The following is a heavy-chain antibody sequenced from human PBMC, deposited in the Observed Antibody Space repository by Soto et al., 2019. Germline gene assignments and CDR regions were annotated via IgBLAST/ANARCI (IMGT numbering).Heavy chain of an antibody. CDR2: IKQDGSEK. D-gene: IGHD3-3*01. CDR3: ARDPLRITIFGVVIIEYYFDY. V-gene: IGHV3-7*01. J-gene: IGHJ4*02. Sequence: GGSLRLSCAASGFTFSSYWMSWVRQAPGKGLEWVANIKQDGSEKYYVDSVKGRFTISRDNAKNSLYLQMNSLRAEDTAVYYCARDPLRITIFGVVIIEYYFDYWGQGTLVTVSS. CDR1: GFTFSSYW.